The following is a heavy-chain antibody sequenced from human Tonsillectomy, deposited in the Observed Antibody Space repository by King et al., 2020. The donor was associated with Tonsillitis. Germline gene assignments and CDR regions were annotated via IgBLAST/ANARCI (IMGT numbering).Heavy chain of an antibody. CDR2: IRSSGSTI. CDR1: GFTFSSYE. V-gene: IGHV3-48*03. Sequence: DVQLVESGGGLVQPGGSLRLSCAVSGFTFSSYEMNWVRQAPGKGLEWVSYIRSSGSTIYYADSVKGRFTISRDNAKNSLYLQMNSLRAEDTAVYYCARGLAGNPYYFDYWGKGNLVTVSS. D-gene: IGHD6-13*01. J-gene: IGHJ4*02. CDR3: ARGLAGNPYYFDY.